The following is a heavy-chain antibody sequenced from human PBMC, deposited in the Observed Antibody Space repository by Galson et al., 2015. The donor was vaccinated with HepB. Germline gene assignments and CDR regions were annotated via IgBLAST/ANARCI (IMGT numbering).Heavy chain of an antibody. D-gene: IGHD2-15*01. CDR2: IRHSGRT. V-gene: IGHV4-34*01. CDR1: GVSFSDYY. CDR3: ARGSSPANWFDP. Sequence: ETLSLTCAVTGVSFSDYYWVWIRQSPGKGLEWIGEIRHSGRTNYNPSLKSRVTISVVTSKNQFTLNLNSVTAADTAVYFCARGSSPANWFDPWGQGTLVTVSS. J-gene: IGHJ5*02.